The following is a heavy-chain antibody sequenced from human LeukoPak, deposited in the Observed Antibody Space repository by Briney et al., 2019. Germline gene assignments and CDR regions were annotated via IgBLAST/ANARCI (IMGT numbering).Heavy chain of an antibody. V-gene: IGHV3-30*02. D-gene: IGHD3-10*01. CDR2: IRYDGSNK. J-gene: IGHJ4*02. CDR3: AKDRIDSGSYYYIDD. CDR1: GFTFSSYG. Sequence: GGSLRLSCAASGFTFSSYGMHWVRQAPGKGLEWVAFIRYDGSNKYYADSVKGRFTISRDNSKNTLYRQMNSLRAEDTAVYYCAKDRIDSGSYYYIDDWGQGTLVTVSS.